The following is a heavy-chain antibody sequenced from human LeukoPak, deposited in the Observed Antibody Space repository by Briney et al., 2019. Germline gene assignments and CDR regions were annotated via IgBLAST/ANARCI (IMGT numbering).Heavy chain of an antibody. CDR2: ISGSGGST. D-gene: IGHD5-12*01. CDR3: ARKSLQDIVATIGNWFDP. CDR1: GFTFDNYG. V-gene: IGHV3-NL1*01. J-gene: IGHJ5*02. Sequence: GSLRLSCAASGFTFDNYGMHWVRQAPGKGLEWVSAISGSGGSTYYADSVKGRFTISRDNSKNTLYLQMNSLRDEDTAVYYCARKSLQDIVATIGNWFDPWGQGTLVTVSS.